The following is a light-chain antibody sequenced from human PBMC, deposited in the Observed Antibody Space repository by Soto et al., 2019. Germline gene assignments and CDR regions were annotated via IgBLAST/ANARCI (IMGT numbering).Light chain of an antibody. Sequence: QSVLTQPPSASGTPGQRVTISCSGISSNIGGIIANWYQHLPGTAPNLLIYTNSRRPSGGPDRFSGYKCDNSASLTISGPQSEDEAFYYCAAWDCRLSAYVFGTGTKVTVL. CDR2: TNS. J-gene: IGLJ1*01. CDR3: AAWDCRLSAYV. CDR1: SSNIGGII. V-gene: IGLV1-44*01.